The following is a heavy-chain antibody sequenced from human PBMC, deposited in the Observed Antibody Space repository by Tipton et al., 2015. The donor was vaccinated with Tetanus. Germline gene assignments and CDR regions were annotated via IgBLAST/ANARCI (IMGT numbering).Heavy chain of an antibody. CDR2: IYYSGST. CDR1: GGSVNSGTYY. J-gene: IGHJ3*02. D-gene: IGHD4-11*01. Sequence: TLSLTCTVSGGSVNSGTYYWSWIRQPPGKGLEWIGCIYYSGSTNYNPSLKSRVTISVDTSKNQFSLKLSSVTAADTAVYYCARGATTVTWGHGGGLDGRGDAFDIWGQGTMVTVSS. V-gene: IGHV4-61*01. CDR3: ARGATTVTWGHGGGLDGRGDAFDI.